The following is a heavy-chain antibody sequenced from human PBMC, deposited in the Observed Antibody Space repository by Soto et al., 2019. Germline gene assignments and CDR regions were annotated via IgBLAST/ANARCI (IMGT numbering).Heavy chain of an antibody. J-gene: IGHJ5*02. CDR2: INPSGGST. CDR3: ARTIAAAGTGWWFDP. CDR1: GYTFTSYY. Sequence: QVQLVQSGAEVKKPGASVKVSCKASGYTFTSYYMHWVRQAPGQGLEWMGIINPSGGSTSYAQKFQGRVTMTRDTSTSTVYMELSSLRSEDTAVYYCARTIAAAGTGWWFDPWGQGTLVTVSS. V-gene: IGHV1-46*01. D-gene: IGHD6-13*01.